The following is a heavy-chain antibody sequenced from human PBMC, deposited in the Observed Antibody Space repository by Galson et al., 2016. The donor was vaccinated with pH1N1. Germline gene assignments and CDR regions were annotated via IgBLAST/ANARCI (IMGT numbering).Heavy chain of an antibody. V-gene: IGHV1-69*05. CDR2: ILAILGTT. CDR1: GGTYNNDA. D-gene: IGHD3-10*01. CDR3: ARHSGSYTYYYHYMDV. J-gene: IGHJ6*02. Sequence: SVKVSCKAPGGTYNNDAVTWVRQAPGQGLEWVGGILAILGTTNYAQKFQGRVTITRDESTSTAYMELSSLRPEDTAVYYCARHSGSYTYYYHYMDVWGQGTTVTVSS.